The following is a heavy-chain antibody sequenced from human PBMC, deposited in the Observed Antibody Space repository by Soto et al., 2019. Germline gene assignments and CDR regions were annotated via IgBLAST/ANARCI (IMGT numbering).Heavy chain of an antibody. CDR3: AREALGDTEMATTVVDAFDI. J-gene: IGHJ3*02. D-gene: IGHD3-16*01. CDR1: GFTFSSYG. CDR2: IWYDGSNK. V-gene: IGHV3-33*01. Sequence: QVQLVDSGGGVVQPGRSLRLSCAASGFTFSSYGMHWVRQAPGKGLEWVAVIWYDGSNKYYADSVKGRFTISRDNSKNTLYLQMTIVRAADTAASYRAREALGDTEMATTVVDAFDIWGQGTMVTVSS.